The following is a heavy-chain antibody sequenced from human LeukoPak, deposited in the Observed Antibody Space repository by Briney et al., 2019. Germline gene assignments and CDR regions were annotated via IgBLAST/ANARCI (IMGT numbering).Heavy chain of an antibody. CDR2: MNPNSGNT. CDR1: GYTFTSYD. Sequence: ASVKVSCKASGYTFTSYDINWVRQATGQGLEWMGWMNPNSGNTGYAQKFQGRVTMTRNTSISTAYMELSSLRSEDTAVYYCAIAEAGIGAFDIWGQGTMVTVSS. D-gene: IGHD6-19*01. V-gene: IGHV1-8*01. CDR3: AIAEAGIGAFDI. J-gene: IGHJ3*02.